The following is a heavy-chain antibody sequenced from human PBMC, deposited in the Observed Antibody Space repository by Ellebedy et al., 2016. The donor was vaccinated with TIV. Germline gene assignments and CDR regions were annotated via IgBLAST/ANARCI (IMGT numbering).Heavy chain of an antibody. CDR1: GFTFSSYA. Sequence: GGSLRLXXAAFGFTFSSYAMSWVRQAPGKGLEWVSSISGSSGSTYYADSVRGRFTISRDNSKNSLYLQMNSLRAEDTAVYYCAAAAGAGDDAFDIWGQGTMVTVSS. J-gene: IGHJ3*02. V-gene: IGHV3-23*01. CDR2: ISGSSGST. D-gene: IGHD6-13*01. CDR3: AAAAGAGDDAFDI.